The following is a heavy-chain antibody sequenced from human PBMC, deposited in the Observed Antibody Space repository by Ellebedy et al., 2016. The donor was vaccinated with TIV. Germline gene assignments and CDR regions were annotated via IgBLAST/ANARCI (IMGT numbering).Heavy chain of an antibody. Sequence: GESLKISCAASGFTFSNAWMSWVRRAPGMGLEWIGRIKSKNDGGTTSYAAPVQGRFSISRDDSKETLYLQVNSLRIEDTAVYFCTTAYHHYVWGTYRYTSDYWGQGTLVTVSS. D-gene: IGHD3-16*02. V-gene: IGHV3-15*01. CDR1: GFTFSNAW. J-gene: IGHJ4*02. CDR2: IKSKNDGGTT. CDR3: TTAYHHYVWGTYRYTSDY.